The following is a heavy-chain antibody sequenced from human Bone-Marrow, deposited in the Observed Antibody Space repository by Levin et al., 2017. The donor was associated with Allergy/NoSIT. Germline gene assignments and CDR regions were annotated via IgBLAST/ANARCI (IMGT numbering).Heavy chain of an antibody. CDR1: GGSISSYY. J-gene: IGHJ6*02. D-gene: IGHD1-26*01. V-gene: IGHV4-59*01. Sequence: SQTLSLTCTVSGGSISSYYWSWIRPPPGKGLEWIGYIYYSGSTNYNPSLKSRVTISVDTSKNQFSLKLSSVTAADTAVYYCARDGSGSAYYYYGMDVWGQGTTVTVSS. CDR2: IYYSGST. CDR3: ARDGSGSAYYYYGMDV.